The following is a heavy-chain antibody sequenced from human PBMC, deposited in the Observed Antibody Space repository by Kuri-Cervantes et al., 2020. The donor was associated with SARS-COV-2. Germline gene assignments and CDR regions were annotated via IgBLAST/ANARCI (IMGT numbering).Heavy chain of an antibody. D-gene: IGHD4-11*01. CDR2: ISSSGSTI. CDR1: GFTFSDYY. J-gene: IGHJ6*03. Sequence: GESLKISCAASGFTFSDYYMSWIRQAPGKGLEWVSYISSSGSTIYYADSVKGRFTISRDNAKNSLYLQMNSLRAEDMAVYYCARDFPDYSNYPYYYYYMDVWGKGTTVTVSS. V-gene: IGHV3-11*04. CDR3: ARDFPDYSNYPYYYYYMDV.